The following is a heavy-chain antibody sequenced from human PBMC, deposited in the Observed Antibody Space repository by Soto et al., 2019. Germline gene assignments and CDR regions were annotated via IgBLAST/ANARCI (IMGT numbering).Heavy chain of an antibody. CDR1: GGSISSGDYY. CDR3: ARGKAAAGIGYYYGMDV. J-gene: IGHJ6*02. D-gene: IGHD6-13*01. Sequence: KTSETLSLTCTVSGGSISSGDYYWSWIRQPPGKGLEWIGYIYYSGSTYYNPSLKSRVTISVDTSKNQFSLKLSSVTAADTAVYYCARGKAAAGIGYYYGMDVWGQGTTVTVSS. CDR2: IYYSGST. V-gene: IGHV4-30-4*01.